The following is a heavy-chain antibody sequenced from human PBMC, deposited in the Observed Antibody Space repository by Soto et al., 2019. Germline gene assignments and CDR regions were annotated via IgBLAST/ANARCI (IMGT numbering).Heavy chain of an antibody. CDR3: ARGLTPKVLVVPASLNWFDP. J-gene: IGHJ5*02. CDR1: GGSISSGDYY. V-gene: IGHV4-30-4*01. CDR2: IYYSGST. Sequence: KSSETLSLTCTVSGGSISSGDYYWSWSRQPPGKGLEWIGYIYYSGSTYYNPSLKSRVTISVDTSKNQFSLKLSSVTAADTAVYYCARGLTPKVLVVPASLNWFDPWGQGTLVTVSS. D-gene: IGHD2-2*01.